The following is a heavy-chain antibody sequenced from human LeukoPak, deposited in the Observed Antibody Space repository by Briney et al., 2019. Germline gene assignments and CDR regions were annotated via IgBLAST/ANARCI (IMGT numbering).Heavy chain of an antibody. J-gene: IGHJ4*02. CDR2: ISAYNGNT. Sequence: GASVKVSCKASGYTFTSYGISWVRQAPGQGLEWMGWISAYNGNTNYAQKLQGRVTMTTDTSTSTAYMELRSLRSDDTAVYYCARRVAVADLDMYYFDYWGQGTLVTVSS. V-gene: IGHV1-18*01. D-gene: IGHD6-19*01. CDR3: ARRVAVADLDMYYFDY. CDR1: GYTFTSYG.